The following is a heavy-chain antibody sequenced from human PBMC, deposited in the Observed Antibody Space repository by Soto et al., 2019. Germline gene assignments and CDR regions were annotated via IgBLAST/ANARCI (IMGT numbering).Heavy chain of an antibody. Sequence: EVQLVESGGGLVQPGGSLRLSCAASGFTFSSYSMNWVRQAPGKGLEWVSYISSSSSTIYYADSVKGRFTISRDNAKNSLYLQMNSLRDEDTAVYYCARDPESSGSYYWFDPWGQGTLVTVSS. CDR3: ARDPESSGSYYWFDP. J-gene: IGHJ5*02. D-gene: IGHD3-10*01. CDR2: ISSSSSTI. CDR1: GFTFSSYS. V-gene: IGHV3-48*02.